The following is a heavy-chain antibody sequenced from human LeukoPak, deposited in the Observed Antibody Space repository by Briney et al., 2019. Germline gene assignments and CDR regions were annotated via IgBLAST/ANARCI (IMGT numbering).Heavy chain of an antibody. D-gene: IGHD6-13*01. V-gene: IGHV1-24*01. J-gene: IGHJ4*02. CDR3: ATARWQQLLFDY. CDR2: FDPEDGET. Sequence: ASVKFSCKVSGYTLTELSMHWVRQAPGKGNEWMGGFDPEDGETIYAQKFQGRVTMTEDTSTATAYMELSSLRSEDTAVYYCATARWQQLLFDYWGQGTLVTVSS. CDR1: GYTLTELS.